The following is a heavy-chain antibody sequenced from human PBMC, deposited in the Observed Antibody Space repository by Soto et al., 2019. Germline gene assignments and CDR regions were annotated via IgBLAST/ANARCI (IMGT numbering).Heavy chain of an antibody. Sequence: SETLSLTCTVSGGSISSYYWSWIRQPPGKGLEWIGYIYYSGSTNYNPSLKSRVTISVDTSKNQFSLKLSSVTAADTAVYYCARGTPSVCYSFTHNRGFYDYSSQGTLDIGSS. V-gene: IGHV4-59*01. J-gene: IGHJ4*02. CDR2: IYYSGST. D-gene: IGHD1-26*01. CDR1: GGSISSYY. CDR3: ARGTPSVCYSFTHNRGFYDY.